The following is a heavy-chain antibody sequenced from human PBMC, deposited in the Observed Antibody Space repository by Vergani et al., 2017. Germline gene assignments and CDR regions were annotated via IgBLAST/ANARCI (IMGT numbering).Heavy chain of an antibody. CDR2: ISSSGSTI. V-gene: IGHV3-48*03. D-gene: IGHD6-13*01. Sequence: EVQLVESGGGLVQPGGSLRLSCAASGFTFSSYEMNWVRQAPGKGLEWVSYISSSGSTIYYADSVKGRFTISRDNAKDSLYLQMNSLRAEDTAVDYCARVDDPPGIVAAAGTAYFDYWGQGTLVTVSS. CDR3: ARVDDPPGIVAAAGTAYFDY. J-gene: IGHJ4*02. CDR1: GFTFSSYE.